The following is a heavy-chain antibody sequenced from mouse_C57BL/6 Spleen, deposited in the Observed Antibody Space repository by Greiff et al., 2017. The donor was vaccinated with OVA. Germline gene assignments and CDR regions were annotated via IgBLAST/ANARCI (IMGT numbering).Heavy chain of an antibody. CDR3: ARVSDSHYFDY. CDR1: GFTFSSYA. V-gene: IGHV5-4*01. J-gene: IGHJ2*01. D-gene: IGHD2-13*01. CDR2: ISDGGSYT. Sequence: EVQGVESGGGLVKPGGSLKLSCAASGFTFSSYAMSWVRQTPEKRLEWVATISDGGSYTYYPDNVKGRFTISRDNAKNNLYLQMSHLKSEDTAMYYCARVSDSHYFDYWGQGTTLTVSS.